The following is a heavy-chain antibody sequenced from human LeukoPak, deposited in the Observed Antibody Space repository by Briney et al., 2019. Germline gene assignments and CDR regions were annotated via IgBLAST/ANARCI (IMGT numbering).Heavy chain of an antibody. V-gene: IGHV1-69*04. CDR2: IIPILGIA. J-gene: IGHJ1*01. Sequence: SVKVSCKASGGTFSSYAISWVRQAPGQGLEWMGRIIPILGIANYAQKFQGRVTITADKSTSTAYMELSSLRSEDTAVYYCARDRMQQRVPEYFQHWGQGTLVTVSS. CDR3: ARDRMQQRVPEYFQH. CDR1: GGTFSSYA. D-gene: IGHD6-13*01.